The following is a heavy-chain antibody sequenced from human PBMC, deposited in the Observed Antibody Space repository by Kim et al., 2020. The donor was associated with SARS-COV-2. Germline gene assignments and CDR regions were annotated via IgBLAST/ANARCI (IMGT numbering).Heavy chain of an antibody. CDR3: ARGRIAVAGTKYNWFDP. Sequence: SETLSLTCAVYGGSFSGYYWSWIRQPPGKGLEWIGEINHSGSTNYNPSLKSRVTISVDTSKNQFSLKLSSVTAADTAVYYCARGRIAVAGTKYNWFDPWG. J-gene: IGHJ5*02. D-gene: IGHD6-19*01. CDR2: INHSGST. CDR1: GGSFSGYY. V-gene: IGHV4-34*01.